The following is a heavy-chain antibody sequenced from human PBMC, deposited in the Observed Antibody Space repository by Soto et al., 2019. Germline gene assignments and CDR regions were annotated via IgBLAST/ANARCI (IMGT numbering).Heavy chain of an antibody. CDR1: GGSFSGYY. V-gene: IGHV4-34*01. J-gene: IGHJ4*01. Sequence: QVQLQQWGAGLLKPSETLSLTCAVYGGSFSGYYWSWIRQPPGKGLEWIGEINHSGSTNYNPSLKSRVVISVDTSKNQFSLKLSSVTAADTAVYYCARLPYSGSYFDYWGHGTLVTVSS. CDR2: INHSGST. CDR3: ARLPYSGSYFDY. D-gene: IGHD1-26*01.